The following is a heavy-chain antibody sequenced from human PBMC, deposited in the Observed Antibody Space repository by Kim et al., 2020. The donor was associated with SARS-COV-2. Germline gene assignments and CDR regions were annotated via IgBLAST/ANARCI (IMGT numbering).Heavy chain of an antibody. CDR3: ARANYYGSGDFDY. J-gene: IGHJ4*02. Sequence: SHPSLKSRVTISVDTAKNQFSLKLSSVTAADTAVYYCARANYYGSGDFDYWGQGTLVTVSS. V-gene: IGHV4-34*01. D-gene: IGHD3-10*01.